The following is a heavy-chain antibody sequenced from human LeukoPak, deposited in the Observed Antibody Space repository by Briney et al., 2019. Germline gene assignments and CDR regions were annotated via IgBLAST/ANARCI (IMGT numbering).Heavy chain of an antibody. Sequence: PGGSLRLSCVAYGFNFSDYYVSWIRQAPGKGLGWDLYITAGTTYTKYADSVKGRFTISSGTTKNLVSLQMNNMRVEDRAVYYCAKSLDSSSWFYFDHWGLGTLVTVSS. D-gene: IGHD6-19*01. V-gene: IGHV3-11*03. CDR1: GFNFSDYY. CDR3: AKSLDSSSWFYFDH. CDR2: ITAGTTYT. J-gene: IGHJ4*02.